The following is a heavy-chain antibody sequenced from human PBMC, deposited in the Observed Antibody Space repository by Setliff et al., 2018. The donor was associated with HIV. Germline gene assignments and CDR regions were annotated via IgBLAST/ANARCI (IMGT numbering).Heavy chain of an antibody. CDR2: IYRDGST. V-gene: IGHV3-53*01. J-gene: IGHJ6*03. CDR1: GFSVRSNY. CDR3: ARARPQAIDDTYYYYMDV. D-gene: IGHD2-21*01. Sequence: PGGSLRLSCAASGFSVRSNYMSWVRQAPGKGLEWVSIIYRDGSTYYADSVRGRFTISRDNSKNTLYLQMNNLRAEDTAVYYCARARPQAIDDTYYYYMDVWGKGTTVTVSS.